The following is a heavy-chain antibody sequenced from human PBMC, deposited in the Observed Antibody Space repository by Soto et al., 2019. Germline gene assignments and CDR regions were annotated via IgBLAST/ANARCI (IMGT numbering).Heavy chain of an antibody. CDR1: GLTFSNYG. CDR3: ATYGGDSGGFEYFKH. D-gene: IGHD2-21*02. Sequence: EVQLLESGGGLVQPGGSLRLSCAASGLTFSNYGMTWVRQAPGKGLEWVSAISGSGDTYNVDSLKGRFSNSRDNSKSTLFLQMNSLRAEDTAVYYCATYGGDSGGFEYFKHWCQGTLVTVSS. V-gene: IGHV3-23*01. J-gene: IGHJ1*01. CDR2: ISGSGDT.